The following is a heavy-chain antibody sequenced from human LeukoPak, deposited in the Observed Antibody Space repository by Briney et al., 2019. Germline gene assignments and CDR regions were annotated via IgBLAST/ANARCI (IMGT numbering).Heavy chain of an antibody. CDR3: ARDGGRREDY. J-gene: IGHJ4*02. CDR1: GFTFSSYA. V-gene: IGHV3-7*01. D-gene: IGHD2-15*01. Sequence: GGSLRLSCAASGFTFSSYAMTWVRQAPGKGLEWVANIDPDGSHQYYVDSVKGRFTISKDNAKNSLYLQMNSLRAEDTAVYYCARDGGRREDYWGQGALVTVSS. CDR2: IDPDGSHQ.